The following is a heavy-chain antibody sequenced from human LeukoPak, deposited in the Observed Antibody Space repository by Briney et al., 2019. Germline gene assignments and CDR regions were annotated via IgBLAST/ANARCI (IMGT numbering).Heavy chain of an antibody. J-gene: IGHJ3*02. CDR3: ARDLGDSGWYYAFDI. CDR2: VKQDGSEK. Sequence: GGSLRLSCAASGFTFSSYWMSWVRQAPGKGLEWVANVKQDGSEKYYVDSVKGRFTISRDNAKNSLYLQMNSLRAEDMAVYYCARDLGDSGWYYAFDIWGQGTMVTVSS. V-gene: IGHV3-7*01. D-gene: IGHD6-19*01. CDR1: GFTFSSYW.